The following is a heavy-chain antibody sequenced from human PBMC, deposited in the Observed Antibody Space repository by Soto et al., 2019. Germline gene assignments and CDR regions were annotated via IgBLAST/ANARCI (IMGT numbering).Heavy chain of an antibody. CDR2: IYSGGST. CDR3: ASRPSRDSSSEVWYYYYYMDV. J-gene: IGHJ6*03. V-gene: IGHV3-66*01. CDR1: GFTISSNY. D-gene: IGHD6-6*01. Sequence: PGGSLRLSCAAFGFTISSNYMSWVRQAPGKGLEWVSVIYSGGSTYYADSVKGRFTISRDNSKNTLYLQMNSLRAEDTAVYYCASRPSRDSSSEVWYYYYYMDVWGKGTTVTVSS.